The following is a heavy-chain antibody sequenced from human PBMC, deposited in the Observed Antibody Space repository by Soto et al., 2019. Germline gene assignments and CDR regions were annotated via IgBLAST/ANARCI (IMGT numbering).Heavy chain of an antibody. V-gene: IGHV3-74*01. CDR2: ITGDGNTV. J-gene: IGHJ3*02. Sequence: EVELVESGGGLVQPGGSLRLSCAASGFTFSNYWMHWVRQAPGKGLLWVARITGDGNTVSYADSVRGRFAISRDNAKDTLYLQMNSLRAEDTAVYYCVTLLHYSYAFDIWGQGAMVAVSP. CDR1: GFTFSNYW. CDR3: VTLLHYSYAFDI. D-gene: IGHD3-22*01.